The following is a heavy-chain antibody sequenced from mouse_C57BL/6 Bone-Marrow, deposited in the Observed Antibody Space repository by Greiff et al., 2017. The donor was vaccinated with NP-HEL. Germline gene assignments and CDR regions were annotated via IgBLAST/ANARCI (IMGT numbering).Heavy chain of an antibody. CDR1: GFTFSSYA. J-gene: IGHJ3*01. V-gene: IGHV5-4*01. CDR2: ISDGGSYT. CDR3: ARDDGDYDGAWFAY. Sequence: EVQLVESGGGLVKPGGSLKLSCAASGFTFSSYAMSWVRQTPEKRLEWVATISDGGSYTYYPDNVKGRFTISRDNAKNNLYLQMSHLKSEDTAMYYCARDDGDYDGAWFAYWGQVTLVTVSA. D-gene: IGHD2-4*01.